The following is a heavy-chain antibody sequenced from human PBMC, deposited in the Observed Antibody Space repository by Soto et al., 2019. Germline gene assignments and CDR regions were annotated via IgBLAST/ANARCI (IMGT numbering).Heavy chain of an antibody. CDR3: ARDDPIFGAIPRMDI. CDR1: GFPFSSYT. V-gene: IGHV3-21*02. J-gene: IGHJ6*02. Sequence: EAQLVESGGGLVKPGGSLRLSCSASGFPFSSYTMYWVRQAPGKGLEWVSSITTSSSRNIFYADSLKGRFTISRDNANNILYLQINNLRVEDTAVYYCARDDPIFGAIPRMDIWGQGTTVTVSS. D-gene: IGHD3-3*01. CDR2: ITTSSSRNI.